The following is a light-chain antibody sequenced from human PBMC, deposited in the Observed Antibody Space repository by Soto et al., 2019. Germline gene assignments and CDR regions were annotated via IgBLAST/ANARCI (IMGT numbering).Light chain of an antibody. Sequence: EIVLTQSQATLSLSPGERANLSCRASQSVSSYLAWYQQKPGQAPRLLIYDASNRATGIPARFSGSGSGTDFTLTISSLEPEDFAVYYCQQRSNWPKTFGQGTKVEIK. CDR1: QSVSSY. CDR3: QQRSNWPKT. J-gene: IGKJ1*01. V-gene: IGKV3-11*01. CDR2: DAS.